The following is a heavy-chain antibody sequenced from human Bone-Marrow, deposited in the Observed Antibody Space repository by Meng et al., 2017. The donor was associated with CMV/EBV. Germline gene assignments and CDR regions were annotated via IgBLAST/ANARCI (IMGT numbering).Heavy chain of an antibody. CDR3: ARERDSDMDD. CDR2: INGPGSTG. Sequence: GGSLRLSCVVSGFTFSNYEMDWVRQAPGKGLEWISYINGPGSTGYYADSVEGRFTITRDNAKNSLSLQMNSLSAEDTAVDYCARERDSDMDDWGQGTTVTVSS. CDR1: GFTFSNYE. V-gene: IGHV3-48*03. J-gene: IGHJ6*02.